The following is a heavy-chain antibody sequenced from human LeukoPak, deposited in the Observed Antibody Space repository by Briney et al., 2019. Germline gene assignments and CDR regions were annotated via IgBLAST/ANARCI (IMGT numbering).Heavy chain of an antibody. CDR2: INSDGSIT. CDR3: ARDYNWNPPDY. V-gene: IGHV3-74*01. D-gene: IGHD1-1*01. CDR1: GFTFSSHW. J-gene: IGHJ4*02. Sequence: PGGSLRLSCAASGFTFSSHWMHWVRQAPGKGLVWVSRINSDGSITTYADSAQGRFTISRDNAKNTLYLQMNSLRVEDTAGYYCARDYNWNPPDYWGQGTLVTVSS.